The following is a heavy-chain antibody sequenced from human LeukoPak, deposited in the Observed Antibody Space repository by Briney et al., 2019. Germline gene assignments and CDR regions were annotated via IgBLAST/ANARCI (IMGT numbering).Heavy chain of an antibody. CDR3: ARAGHYYFDY. CDR2: LSSSSGHT. D-gene: IGHD3-10*01. J-gene: IGHJ4*02. V-gene: IGHV3-11*05. Sequence: GGSLRLSCAASGFTFSDYYMNWIRQAPGKGLEWISFLSSSSGHTNSADSVKGRFTIFRDNAKNSLYLQMNSLRPEDTAVYYCARAGHYYFDYWGQGTLVTVSS. CDR1: GFTFSDYY.